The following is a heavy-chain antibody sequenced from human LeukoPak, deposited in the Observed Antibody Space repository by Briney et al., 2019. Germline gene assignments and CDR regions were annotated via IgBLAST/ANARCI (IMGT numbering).Heavy chain of an antibody. V-gene: IGHV1-18*01. CDR3: ARDDRYCSGGSCLYGMDV. Sequence: ASVKVSCKAAGYTFTSYDISWVRQAPGQGLEWMGWTSAYNGNTNYAQKLQGRVTMTTDTSTSTAYMELRSLRSDDTAVYYCARDDRYCSGGSCLYGMDVWGQGTTVTVSS. J-gene: IGHJ6*02. D-gene: IGHD2-15*01. CDR2: TSAYNGNT. CDR1: GYTFTSYD.